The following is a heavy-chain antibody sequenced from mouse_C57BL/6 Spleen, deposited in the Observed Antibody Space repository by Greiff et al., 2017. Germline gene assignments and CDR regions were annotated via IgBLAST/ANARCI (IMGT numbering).Heavy chain of an antibody. CDR2: INPNNGGT. V-gene: IGHV1-26*01. Sequence: VQLQQSGPELVKPGASVKISCKASGYTFTDYYMNWVKQSHGKSLEWIGDINPNNGGTSYNQKFKGKATLTVDKSSSTAYMELRSLTSEDSAVYYCASGYGSTNYYAMDYWGQGTSVTVSS. J-gene: IGHJ4*01. CDR1: GYTFTDYY. D-gene: IGHD1-1*01. CDR3: ASGYGSTNYYAMDY.